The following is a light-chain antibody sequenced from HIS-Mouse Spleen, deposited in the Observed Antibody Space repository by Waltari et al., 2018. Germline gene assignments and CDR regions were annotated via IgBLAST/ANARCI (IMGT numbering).Light chain of an antibody. CDR2: EDS. CDR3: YSTDSSGNHRV. V-gene: IGLV3-10*01. J-gene: IGLJ2*01. Sequence: SYELTQPPSVSVSPGQTARITCSGDALPKKYAYWYQQKSGQAPVLVIYEDSKRPSGVPERFAGSRSGTMATLTISGDQVEDEADYYCYSTDSSGNHRVFGGGTKLTVL. CDR1: ALPKKY.